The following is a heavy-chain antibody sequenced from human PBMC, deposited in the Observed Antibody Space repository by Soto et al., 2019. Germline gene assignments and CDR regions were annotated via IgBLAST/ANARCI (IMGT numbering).Heavy chain of an antibody. CDR1: GDSISSGGYY. D-gene: IGHD3-10*01. Sequence: QVQLQDSCPGLVKPSQTLSLTCSVSGDSISSGGYYWSCIRQHPGKGLEWIGYVSYSGSTEYNPSLKSRITISLGTSNSQISLKLSTVTAADTAVYYCEGAGGYLYSYLSGFNYWGQGALVTVSS. V-gene: IGHV4-31*03. CDR2: VSYSGST. CDR3: EGAGGYLYSYLSGFNY. J-gene: IGHJ4*02.